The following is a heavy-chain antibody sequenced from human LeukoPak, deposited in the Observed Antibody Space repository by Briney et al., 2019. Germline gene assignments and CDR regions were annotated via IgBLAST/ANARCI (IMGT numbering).Heavy chain of an antibody. V-gene: IGHV4-30-2*01. CDR3: ARAYGSRRRIVWDY. D-gene: IGHD3-10*01. Sequence: SQTLSLTCAVSGGSISSGGYSWSWIRQPPGKGLEWIVYIYHSGSTYYNPSLKSRVTISVDRSKNQFSLKLSSVTAADTAVYYCARAYGSRRRIVWDYWGQGTLVTVSS. CDR1: GGSISSGGYS. J-gene: IGHJ4*02. CDR2: IYHSGST.